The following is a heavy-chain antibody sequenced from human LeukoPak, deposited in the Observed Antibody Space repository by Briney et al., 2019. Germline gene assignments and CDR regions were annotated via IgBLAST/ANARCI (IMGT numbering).Heavy chain of an antibody. CDR2: IGSSSSFM. Sequence: PGGSLRLSCAASGFTFSSYTMNWVRQAPGKGLEWVSSIGSSSSFMYSADSVKGRFTISRENAKNSLYLQMNSLRAEDTAVYYCARDRTGEPDYWGQGTLVTVSS. V-gene: IGHV3-21*01. D-gene: IGHD7-27*01. CDR1: GFTFSSYT. CDR3: ARDRTGEPDY. J-gene: IGHJ4*02.